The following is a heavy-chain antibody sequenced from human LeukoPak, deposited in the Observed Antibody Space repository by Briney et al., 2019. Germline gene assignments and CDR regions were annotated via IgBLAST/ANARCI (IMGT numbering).Heavy chain of an antibody. CDR1: GGSICIYY. CDR2: IFTSGIA. CDR3: AREISGTYYNPLGYMDV. Sequence: SETLSLTCTVSGGSICIYYWNWIRQPAGKGLEWIGRIFTSGIANYNPSLKSRVTMSVDTSKNQFSLNLSSVTAADTAVYYCAREISGTYYNPLGYMDVWGKGTTVTVSS. D-gene: IGHD3-10*01. J-gene: IGHJ6*03. V-gene: IGHV4-4*07.